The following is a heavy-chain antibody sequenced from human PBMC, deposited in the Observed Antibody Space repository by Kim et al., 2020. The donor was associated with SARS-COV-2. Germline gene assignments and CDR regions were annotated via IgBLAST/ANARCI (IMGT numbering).Heavy chain of an antibody. V-gene: IGHV3-7*03. CDR3: ARRAMGSGWYYFDY. J-gene: IGHJ4*02. Sequence: GGSLRLSCAASGFTFSSYWMSWVRQAPGKGLEWVANIKQDGSEKYYVDSVKGRFTISRDNAKNSLYLQMNSLRAEDTAVYYCARRAMGSGWYYFDYWGQGTLVTVSS. CDR2: IKQDGSEK. D-gene: IGHD6-19*01. CDR1: GFTFSSYW.